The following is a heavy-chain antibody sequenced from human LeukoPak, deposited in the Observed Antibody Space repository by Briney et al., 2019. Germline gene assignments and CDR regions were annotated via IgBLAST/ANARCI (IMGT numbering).Heavy chain of an antibody. CDR1: GGSISSTNYY. CDR2: VYYSGST. Sequence: PSETLSLTCIVSGGSISSTNYYWGWIRQPPGKGLEWIGTVYYSGSTYYNPSPESRVSISADTSKNQFSLSLSSVTAADTAVYYWARRGRWSPGAYGGQGALVTVSS. J-gene: IGHJ4*02. V-gene: IGHV4-39*01. D-gene: IGHD5-24*01. CDR3: ARRGRWSPGAY.